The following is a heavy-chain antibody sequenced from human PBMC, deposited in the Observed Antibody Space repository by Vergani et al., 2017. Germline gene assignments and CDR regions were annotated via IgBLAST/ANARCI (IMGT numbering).Heavy chain of an antibody. CDR3: GRHRGSKTGTTFYMDV. D-gene: IGHD1-7*01. CDR1: GYSFTSYW. V-gene: IGHV5-51*01. J-gene: IGHJ6*03. CDR2: IYPGDSDT. Sequence: EVQLVQSGAEVKKPGESLKISCKGSGYSFTSYWIGWVRQLPGKGLEWMGIIYPGDSDTRYSPSFQGQVTISADKSISTAYLQWSSLKASDTAMYYCGRHRGSKTGTTFYMDVWGKGTTVTVSS.